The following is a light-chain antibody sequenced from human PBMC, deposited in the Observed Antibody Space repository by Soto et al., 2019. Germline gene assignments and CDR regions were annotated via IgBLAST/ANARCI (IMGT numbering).Light chain of an antibody. Sequence: EIVLTQSPATLSLSPGDRATLSCRASQGISRFLAWYQQKPGQVPRLLIYDASSRAVGVPSRFSGSGSGTDFTLTISGLEPEDFALYYCHQRAHWPLSFGGGTKIAIK. J-gene: IGKJ4*01. CDR1: QGISRF. CDR3: HQRAHWPLS. V-gene: IGKV3-11*01. CDR2: DAS.